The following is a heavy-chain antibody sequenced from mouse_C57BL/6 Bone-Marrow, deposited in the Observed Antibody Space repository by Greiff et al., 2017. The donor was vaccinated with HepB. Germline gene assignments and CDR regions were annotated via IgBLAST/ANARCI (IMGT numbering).Heavy chain of an antibody. J-gene: IGHJ4*01. V-gene: IGHV2-9-1*01. CDR3: ARGYYGNYGYAMDY. Sequence: VKLQESGPGLVAPSQSLSITCTVSGFSLTSYAISWVRQPPGKGLEWLGVIWTGGGTNYNSALKSRLSISKYNSKRQVFLKMNSLQTDDTARYYSARGYYGNYGYAMDYWGQGTSVTVSS. CDR2: IWTGGGT. CDR1: GFSLTSYA. D-gene: IGHD2-1*01.